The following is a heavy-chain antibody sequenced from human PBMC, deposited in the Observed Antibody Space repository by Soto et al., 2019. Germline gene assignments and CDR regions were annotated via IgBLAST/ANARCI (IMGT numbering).Heavy chain of an antibody. CDR3: ARDQLYYNDISGRPLNAFDV. CDR2: IGLGSSAK. D-gene: IGHD3-22*01. Sequence: GGSLRLSCAASGFTFRNYGMNWVRQAPGKGLEWVSYIGLGSSAKYYADSVEGRFTISRDNAKNSLYLQMNSLRAEDTAVYYCARDQLYYNDISGRPLNAFDVWGQGTMVTVSS. V-gene: IGHV3-48*01. J-gene: IGHJ3*01. CDR1: GFTFRNYG.